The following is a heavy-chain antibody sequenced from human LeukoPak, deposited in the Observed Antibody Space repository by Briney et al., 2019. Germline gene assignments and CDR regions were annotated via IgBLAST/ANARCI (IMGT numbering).Heavy chain of an antibody. V-gene: IGHV3-11*04. J-gene: IGHJ6*03. CDR1: GFTFSDYY. Sequence: GGSLRLSCAASGFTFSDYYMSWIRQAPGKGLEWVSYISSSGSTIYYADSVKGRFTISRDNAKNSLYLQMNSLRAEDTAVYYCARDSVQDSYYYYMDVWGKGTTVTVSS. CDR3: ARDSVQDSYYYYMDV. CDR2: ISSSGSTI. D-gene: IGHD1-1*01.